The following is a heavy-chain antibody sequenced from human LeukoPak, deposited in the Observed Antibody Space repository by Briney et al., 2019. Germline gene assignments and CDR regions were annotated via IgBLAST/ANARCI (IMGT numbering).Heavy chain of an antibody. V-gene: IGHV1-46*01. D-gene: IGHD6-19*01. CDR1: GYTFTSYY. CDR3: AREPGGQWLAQALDY. J-gene: IGHJ4*02. CDR2: INPSGGST. Sequence: ASVKVSCKASGYTFTSYYMHWVRQAPGQGLEWMGIINPSGGSTSYAQKFQGRVTMTRDTSTSTVYMELSSLRSEDTAVYYCAREPGGQWLAQALDYWGQGTLVTVSS.